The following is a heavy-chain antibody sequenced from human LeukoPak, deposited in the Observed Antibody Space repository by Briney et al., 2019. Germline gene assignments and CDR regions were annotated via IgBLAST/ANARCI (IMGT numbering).Heavy chain of an antibody. CDR3: ARVRYCSGGSCYSPYYYYYMDV. CDR1: GGSISSGGYY. J-gene: IGHJ6*03. CDR2: IYYSGST. D-gene: IGHD2-15*01. Sequence: SQTLSLTCTVSGGSISSGGYYWSWIRQHPGKGLEWIGYIYYSGSTYYNPSLKSRVTISVDTSKNQFSLKLSSVTAADTAVYYCARVRYCSGGSCYSPYYYYYMDVWGEGTTVTVSS. V-gene: IGHV4-31*03.